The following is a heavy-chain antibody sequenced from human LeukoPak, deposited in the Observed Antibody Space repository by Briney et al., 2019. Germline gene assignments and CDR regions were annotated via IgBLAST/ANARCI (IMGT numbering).Heavy chain of an antibody. CDR2: IYYSGST. V-gene: IGHV4-39*01. CDR1: GGSISSSSYY. CDR3: ARQYYDILTGSRGPGDY. J-gene: IGHJ4*02. D-gene: IGHD3-9*01. Sequence: SETLSLTCTVSGGSISSSSYYWGWVRQPPGKGLEWIGSIYYSGSTYYNPSLKSRVTISVDKSKKQFSLKLSSVTAADTAVYYCARQYYDILTGSRGPGDYWGQGTLVTVSS.